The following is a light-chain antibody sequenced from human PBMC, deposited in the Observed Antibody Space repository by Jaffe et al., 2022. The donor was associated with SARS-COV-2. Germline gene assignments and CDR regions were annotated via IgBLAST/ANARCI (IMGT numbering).Light chain of an antibody. CDR3: SSYTSSSTPSV. V-gene: IGLV2-14*01. CDR1: SSDVGGYNY. Sequence: QSALTQPASVSGSPGQSITISCTGTSSDVGGYNYVSWYQQHPGKAPKLIIYEVSDRPSGVPDRFSGSKSGNTASLTISGLQAEDEAHYYCSSYTSSSTPSVFGTGTKVTVL. J-gene: IGLJ1*01. CDR2: EVS.